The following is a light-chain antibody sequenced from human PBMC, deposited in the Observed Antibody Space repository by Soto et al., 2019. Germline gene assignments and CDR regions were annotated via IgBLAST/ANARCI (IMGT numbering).Light chain of an antibody. CDR2: DSA. J-gene: IGKJ4*01. CDR3: QQYSSFPHT. Sequence: DIQMTQSPSILSASIEDTVTISCRASQSIYKWLAWYQQEPEKPPKLLIFDSAALQTGVSSRFRGSGSGREFTLTISGLQLDDLATYYCQQYSSFPHTFGGGTTVEL. V-gene: IGKV1-5*01. CDR1: QSIYKW.